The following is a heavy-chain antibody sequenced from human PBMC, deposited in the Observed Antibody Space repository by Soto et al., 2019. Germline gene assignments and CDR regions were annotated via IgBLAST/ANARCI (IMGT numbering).Heavy chain of an antibody. J-gene: IGHJ4*02. CDR1: GFTFGDYA. CDR3: TRRYSYGYAENNYFDY. D-gene: IGHD5-18*01. V-gene: IGHV3-49*04. CDR2: IRSKAYGGTT. Sequence: PGGSLRLSCTASGFTFGDYAMSWVRQAPGKGLEWVGFIRSKAYGGTTEYAASVKGRFTISRDDSKSIAYLQMNSLKTEDTAVYYCTRRYSYGYAENNYFDYWGQGTLVTVSS.